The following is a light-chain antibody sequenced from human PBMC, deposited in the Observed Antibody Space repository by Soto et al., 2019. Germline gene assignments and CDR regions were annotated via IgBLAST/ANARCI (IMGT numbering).Light chain of an antibody. CDR2: AAS. CDR1: QTIGSY. V-gene: IGKV1-39*01. CDR3: QQTYSSPSYT. J-gene: IGKJ2*01. Sequence: DIQMTQSPSSLSASVGDRVTITCRASQTIGSYINWYQQKPGKAPKLLIYAASSLQSGVPSRFSGGGSGTEFTLTISSLQPEDFATYYCQQTYSSPSYTFGLGTKLEIK.